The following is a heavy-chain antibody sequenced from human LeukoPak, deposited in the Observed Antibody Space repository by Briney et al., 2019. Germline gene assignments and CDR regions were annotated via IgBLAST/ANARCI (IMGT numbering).Heavy chain of an antibody. V-gene: IGHV3-7*03. Sequence: GGSLRLSCAASGFTFSSYWMSWVRQAPGKGLEWVATIKQDGSKRNYVDSVKGRFTISRDNAKNSLYLQMNSLRAEDTAVYYCATPLDYYDSSGYHQGGDWGQGTLVTVSS. J-gene: IGHJ4*02. CDR1: GFTFSSYW. CDR3: ATPLDYYDSSGYHQGGD. D-gene: IGHD3-22*01. CDR2: IKQDGSKR.